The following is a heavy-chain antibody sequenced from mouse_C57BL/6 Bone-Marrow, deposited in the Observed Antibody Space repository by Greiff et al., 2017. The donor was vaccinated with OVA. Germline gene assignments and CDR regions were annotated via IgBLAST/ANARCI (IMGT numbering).Heavy chain of an antibody. D-gene: IGHD3-2*02. V-gene: IGHV1-59*01. CDR1: GYTFTSYW. CDR2: IDPSDSYT. J-gene: IGHJ3*01. Sequence: QVQLQQSGAELVRPGTSVKLSCKASGYTFTSYWMHWVKQRPGQGLEWIGVIDPSDSYTNYNQKFKGKATLTVDTSSSTAYMQLSSLTSEDSAVYDCARGSGYPFAYWGQGTLVTVSA. CDR3: ARGSGYPFAY.